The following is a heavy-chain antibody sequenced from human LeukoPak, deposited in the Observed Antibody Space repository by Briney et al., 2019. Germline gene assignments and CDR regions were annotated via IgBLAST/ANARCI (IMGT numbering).Heavy chain of an antibody. CDR3: ARDRHGYYSELDF. CDR2: IYYSGST. J-gene: IGHJ4*02. D-gene: IGHD3-22*01. V-gene: IGHV4-59*01. CDR1: GGSINGYY. Sequence: SETLSLTCTVSGGSINGYYWTWIRQPPGKGLEWIGYIYYSGSTFYNPSLKSRVTISLDTSKNQFSLKVTSVTAADTAVYYCARDRHGYYSELDFWGQGTLVTVSS.